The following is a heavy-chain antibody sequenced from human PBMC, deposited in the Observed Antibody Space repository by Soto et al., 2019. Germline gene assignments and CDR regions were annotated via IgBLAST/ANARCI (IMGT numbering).Heavy chain of an antibody. J-gene: IGHJ4*02. D-gene: IGHD2-21*02. CDR3: ARSIVVVTALDY. Sequence: QVQLVQSGAEEKKPGASVKVSCKASGYTFTSYAMHWVRQAPGQRLEWMGWINAGNGNTKYSQKFQGRVTITRDTSASTAYMELSSLRPEDTAGDYCARSIVVVTALDYWGQGTLVTVSS. V-gene: IGHV1-3*05. CDR1: GYTFTSYA. CDR2: INAGNGNT.